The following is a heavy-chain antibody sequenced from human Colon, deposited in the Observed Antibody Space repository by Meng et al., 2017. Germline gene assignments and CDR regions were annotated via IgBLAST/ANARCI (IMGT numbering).Heavy chain of an antibody. Sequence: QVQLVPAGTEVKKPGASVKVSCKTSGFTFTSYAIQWVRQAPGQSLEWMGWISVGNGNTKYSQKFQDRLTITRDTSASTAYMELSGLKSEDTAVYYCARDLYTSGRFDYWGQGTLVTVSS. J-gene: IGHJ4*02. CDR2: ISVGNGNT. V-gene: IGHV1-3*01. CDR1: GFTFTSYA. D-gene: IGHD3-10*01. CDR3: ARDLYTSGRFDY.